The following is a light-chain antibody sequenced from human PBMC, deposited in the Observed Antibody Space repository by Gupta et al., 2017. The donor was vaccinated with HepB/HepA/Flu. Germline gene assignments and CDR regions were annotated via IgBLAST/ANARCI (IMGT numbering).Light chain of an antibody. J-gene: IGKJ2*02. Sequence: DIVLTQSPLSLPVTPGEAASISCRSSQSLLHSNGKTYLDWYLQKPGQSPQLLIFLGSNRASGVPDRVVDSGSGTDFTLHITRVEADDVGIYYCRQALQSPRNFGQGT. CDR2: LGS. V-gene: IGKV2-28*01. CDR1: QSLLHSNGKTY. CDR3: RQALQSPRN.